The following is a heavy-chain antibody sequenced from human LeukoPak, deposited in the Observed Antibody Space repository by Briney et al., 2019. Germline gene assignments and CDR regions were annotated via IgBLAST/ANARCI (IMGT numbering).Heavy chain of an antibody. J-gene: IGHJ4*02. CDR2: ISGSGGST. CDR3: AKDLHYYDSSGSTFY. D-gene: IGHD3-22*01. CDR1: GFTFSSYA. Sequence: GGSLRLSCAASGFTFSSYAMSWVRQAPGKGLEWVSAISGSGGSTYYADSVKGRFTISRDNSKNTLYLQMNSLRAEDTAVYYCAKDLHYYDSSGSTFYWGQGTLVTVSS. V-gene: IGHV3-23*01.